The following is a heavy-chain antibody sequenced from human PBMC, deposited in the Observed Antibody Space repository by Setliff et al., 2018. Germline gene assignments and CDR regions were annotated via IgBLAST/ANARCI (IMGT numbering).Heavy chain of an antibody. Sequence: VASVKVSCKASGDTFSTYALSWVRQAPGQGLEWMGWISPHTGRAYYAPELQGRITMTTDTSTGTAYLELRSLRSDDTAVYYCSRLVRYCTSTSCQGASGVEYWGQGTLVTVSS. V-gene: IGHV1-18*01. D-gene: IGHD2-8*01. CDR2: ISPHTGRA. J-gene: IGHJ4*02. CDR3: SRLVRYCTSTSCQGASGVEY. CDR1: GDTFSTYA.